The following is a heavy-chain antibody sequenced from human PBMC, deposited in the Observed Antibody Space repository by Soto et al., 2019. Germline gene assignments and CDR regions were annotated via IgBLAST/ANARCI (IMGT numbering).Heavy chain of an antibody. V-gene: IGHV4-59*05. CDR1: GGSIDNYY. Sequence: QVQLQESGAGLVKPSETLSLTCTVSGGSIDNYYWSWIRQPPGRGLEWIGSIYYSGSTYYNPSLKSRVTISVDTSKNQFSLKLSSVTAADTAVYYCARPYGDWGQGTLVTVSS. D-gene: IGHD4-17*01. CDR2: IYYSGST. J-gene: IGHJ4*02. CDR3: ARPYGD.